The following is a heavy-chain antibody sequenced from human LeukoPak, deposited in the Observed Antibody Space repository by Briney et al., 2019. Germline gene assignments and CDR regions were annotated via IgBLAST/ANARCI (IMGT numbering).Heavy chain of an antibody. D-gene: IGHD6-13*01. V-gene: IGHV3-48*01. CDR2: ISSSSSTI. Sequence: GGSLRLSCAASGFTFSSYSMNWVRQAPGKGLEWVSYISSSSSTIYYADSVKGRFTISRDNAENSLYLQMNSLRAEDTAVYYCARDLLTGYSSSWYVAYYYYYGMDVWGQGTTVTVSS. J-gene: IGHJ6*02. CDR1: GFTFSSYS. CDR3: ARDLLTGYSSSWYVAYYYYYGMDV.